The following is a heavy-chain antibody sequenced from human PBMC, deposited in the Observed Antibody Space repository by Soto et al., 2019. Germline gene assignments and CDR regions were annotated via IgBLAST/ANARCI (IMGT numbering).Heavy chain of an antibody. CDR2: IHYSGNT. J-gene: IGHJ4*02. Sequence: SETLSLTCTVSGGSISSSSYHWGWIRQPPGKGLEWIGSIHYSGNTYYNPSLKSRVSMSVDTSKNQFSLNLSSVTAADTAVYYCARGSTGYSSSWYRYWGQGTLVTVSS. D-gene: IGHD6-13*01. CDR1: GGSISSSSYH. CDR3: ARGSTGYSSSWYRY. V-gene: IGHV4-39*01.